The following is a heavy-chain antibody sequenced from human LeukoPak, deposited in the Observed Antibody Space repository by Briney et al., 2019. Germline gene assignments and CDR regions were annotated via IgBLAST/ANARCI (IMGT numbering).Heavy chain of an antibody. J-gene: IGHJ3*02. Sequence: SETLSLTCAVYGGSFSGYYWSWIRQPPGKGLEWIGETNHSGSTNYNPSLKSRVTISVDTSKNQFSLKLNSVTAADTAVYYCARGAPKEIQLWLRLRGVAFDIWGQGTMVTVSS. V-gene: IGHV4-34*01. D-gene: IGHD5-18*01. CDR2: TNHSGST. CDR1: GGSFSGYY. CDR3: ARGAPKEIQLWLRLRGVAFDI.